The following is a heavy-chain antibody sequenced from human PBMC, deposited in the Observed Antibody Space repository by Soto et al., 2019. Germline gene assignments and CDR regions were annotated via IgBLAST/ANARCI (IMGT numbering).Heavy chain of an antibody. D-gene: IGHD6-6*01. Sequence: GALRLSCAASVFTFSTYAMNWVRQAPGKGLEWVAVILYDGSIEHYADSVKGRFTVSRDNSKSTVNLQMNSLTAEDTAVYYCAREASVAALNWLDPWGQGTLVTVSS. CDR1: VFTFSTYA. CDR2: ILYDGSIE. V-gene: IGHV3-30-3*01. J-gene: IGHJ5*02. CDR3: AREASVAALNWLDP.